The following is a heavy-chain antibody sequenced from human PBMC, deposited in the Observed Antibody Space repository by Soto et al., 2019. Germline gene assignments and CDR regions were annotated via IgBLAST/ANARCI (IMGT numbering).Heavy chain of an antibody. CDR3: ASLSGYAGYYGMDV. CDR1: GGTFSSYA. D-gene: IGHD5-12*01. CDR2: IIPIFGTA. V-gene: IGHV1-69*13. J-gene: IGHJ6*02. Sequence: SVKVSCKASGGTFSSYAISWVRQAPGQGLEWMGGIIPIFGTANYAQKFQGRVTITADESTSTAYMELSSLGSEDTAVYYCASLSGYAGYYGMDVWGQGTTVTVSS.